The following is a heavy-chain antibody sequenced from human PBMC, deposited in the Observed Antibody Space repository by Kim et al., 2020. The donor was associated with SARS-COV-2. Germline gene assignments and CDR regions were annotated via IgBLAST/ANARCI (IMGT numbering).Heavy chain of an antibody. Sequence: GGFLRLSCAASGFTFSSYAMHWVRQAPGKGLEWVAVISYDGSNKYYADSVKGRFTISRDNSKNTLYLQMNSLRAEDTAVYYCARDQVVTMVRGALPGPFDYWGQGTLVTVSS. D-gene: IGHD3-10*01. J-gene: IGHJ4*02. V-gene: IGHV3-30*04. CDR2: ISYDGSNK. CDR1: GFTFSSYA. CDR3: ARDQVVTMVRGALPGPFDY.